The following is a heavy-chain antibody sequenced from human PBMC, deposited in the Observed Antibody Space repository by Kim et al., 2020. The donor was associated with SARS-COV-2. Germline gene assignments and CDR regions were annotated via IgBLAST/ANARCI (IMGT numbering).Heavy chain of an antibody. CDR2: ISYDGSNT. D-gene: IGHD2-8*02. V-gene: IGHV3-30-3*01. Sequence: GGSLRLSCAASGFTFSSYAMHWVRQAPGKGLEWVVVISYDGSNTYYADSVKGRFTISRDNSKNTLYLQMNSLRAEDAAVYYCARVPGGNYYYYGMDVWGQGTPVTVSS. J-gene: IGHJ6*02. CDR1: GFTFSSYA. CDR3: ARVPGGNYYYYGMDV.